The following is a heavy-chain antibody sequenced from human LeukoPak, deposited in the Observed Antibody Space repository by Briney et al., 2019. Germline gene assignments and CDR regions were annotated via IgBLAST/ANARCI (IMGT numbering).Heavy chain of an antibody. CDR1: GYTFSGTGWY. D-gene: IGHD3-10*01. J-gene: IGHJ4*02. CDR3: ARDGPAQMVDLDY. V-gene: IGHV1-2*02. Sequence: ASVKVSCKASGYTFSGTGWYLYWLRQAPGQGLECMGWIHPNDGDTAYAQKFEGRVAMTRDTSISTAYMELRRLRPDDTAVYFCARDGPAQMVDLDYWGQGTLVTVSS. CDR2: IHPNDGDT.